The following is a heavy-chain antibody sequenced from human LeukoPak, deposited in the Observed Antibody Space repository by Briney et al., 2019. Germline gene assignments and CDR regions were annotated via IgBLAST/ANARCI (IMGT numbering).Heavy chain of an antibody. V-gene: IGHV3-30*02. J-gene: IGHJ3*02. CDR3: ARDPRSEYTTTWYPGDAFDI. Sequence: PGGSLRLSCAASGFTFSSYGMHWVRQAPGKGLEWVAFIRYDGSNKYYADSVKGRFTISRDNSKNTLYLQMNSLRAEDTAVYYCARDPRSEYTTTWYPGDAFDIRGQGTMVTVSS. CDR1: GFTFSSYG. D-gene: IGHD6-13*01. CDR2: IRYDGSNK.